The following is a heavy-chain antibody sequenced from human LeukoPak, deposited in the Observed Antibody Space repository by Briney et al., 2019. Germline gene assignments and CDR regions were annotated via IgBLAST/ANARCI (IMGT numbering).Heavy chain of an antibody. Sequence: GGSLRLSRAASGFTFITYAMSWVRQAPGKGLEWVSVISGNGGSTHYADSVKGRFTISRDNSKNTLFLQMNSLRAEDTAVYYCAKDYMSDYWGQGTLVTVSS. CDR1: GFTFITYA. CDR2: ISGNGGST. D-gene: IGHD2-2*02. CDR3: AKDYMSDY. V-gene: IGHV3-23*01. J-gene: IGHJ4*02.